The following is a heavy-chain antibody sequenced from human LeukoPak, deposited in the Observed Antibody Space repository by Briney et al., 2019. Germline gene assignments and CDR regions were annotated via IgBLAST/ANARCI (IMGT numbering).Heavy chain of an antibody. Sequence: GGSLRLSCAASGFTFSSYAMSWVRQAPGKGLEWVSGISWNSGSIGYADSVKGRFTISRDNAKNSLYLQMNSLRAEDTALYYCAKDRRSSSWYGYYFDYWGQGTLVTVSS. CDR1: GFTFSSYA. CDR2: ISWNSGSI. V-gene: IGHV3-9*01. J-gene: IGHJ4*02. CDR3: AKDRRSSSWYGYYFDY. D-gene: IGHD6-13*01.